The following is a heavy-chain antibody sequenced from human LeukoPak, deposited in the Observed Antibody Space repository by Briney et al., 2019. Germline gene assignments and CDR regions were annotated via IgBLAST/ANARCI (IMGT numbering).Heavy chain of an antibody. CDR2: IVVGSGNT. Sequence: ASVKVSCKASGFTFTSSAVQWVRQARGQRLEWIGWIVVGSGNTNYAQKFQERVTITRDMSTSTAYMELSSLRSDDTAVYYCARAIYYYDSSGIGEAFDIWGQGTMVTVSS. D-gene: IGHD3-22*01. J-gene: IGHJ3*02. CDR3: ARAIYYYDSSGIGEAFDI. CDR1: GFTFTSSA. V-gene: IGHV1-58*01.